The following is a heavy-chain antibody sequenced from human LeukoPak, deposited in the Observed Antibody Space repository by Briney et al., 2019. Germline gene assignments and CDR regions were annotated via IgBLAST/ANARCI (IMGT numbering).Heavy chain of an antibody. J-gene: IGHJ4*02. CDR2: IYTSGRT. CDR1: GAPITSYY. V-gene: IGHV4-4*07. CDR3: ARDVLGGASTPYFDY. Sequence: SETLSLTCTVSGAPITSYYWSWIRQPAGKGLEWIGRIYTSGRTDYNPSLKSRVTMSVDTSKNQFSLKLSSVTAADTAVYYCARDVLGGASTPYFDYWGQGPLVTVSS. D-gene: IGHD1-26*01.